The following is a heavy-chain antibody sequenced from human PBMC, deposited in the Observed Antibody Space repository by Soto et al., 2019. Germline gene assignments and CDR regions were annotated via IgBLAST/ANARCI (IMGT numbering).Heavy chain of an antibody. V-gene: IGHV1-69*02. CDR3: VQNSPICSTYSGYDGIDY. Sequence: QVQLVQSGAEVKKPGSSVKVSCKSSGGTFSNDIITWVRQAPGQGLEWMGRIVLLLNIANYAQKCQGRVTITADQSKVTAYMEHNSLRSEDTAVYYCVQNSPICSTYSGYDGIDYWGHGTLVTVSS. CDR1: GGTFSNDI. J-gene: IGHJ4*01. CDR2: IVLLLNIA. D-gene: IGHD5-12*01.